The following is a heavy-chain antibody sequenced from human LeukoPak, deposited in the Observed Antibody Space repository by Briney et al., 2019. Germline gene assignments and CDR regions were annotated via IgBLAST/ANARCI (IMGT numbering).Heavy chain of an antibody. CDR2: INHSGST. CDR1: GGSFSGYY. CDR3: ASLKVYDSSGYYFNDY. D-gene: IGHD3-22*01. V-gene: IGHV4-34*01. Sequence: SETLSLTCAVYGGSFSGYYWSWIRQPPGKGLEWIGEINHSGSTNYNPSLKSRVTISVDTSKNQFSLKLSSVTAADTAVYYCASLKVYDSSGYYFNDYWGQGTLVTVSS. J-gene: IGHJ4*02.